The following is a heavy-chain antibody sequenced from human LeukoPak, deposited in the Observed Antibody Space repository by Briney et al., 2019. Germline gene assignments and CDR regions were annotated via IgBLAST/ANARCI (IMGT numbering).Heavy chain of an antibody. CDR2: ISSSGSTI. V-gene: IGHV3-48*03. CDR3: AKGRYCSSTSCYIDY. CDR1: GFTFSSYE. J-gene: IGHJ4*02. Sequence: GGSLRLSCAASGFTFSSYEMNWVRQAPGKGLEWVSYISSSGSTIYYADSVKGRFTISRDNAKNSLYLQMNSLRAEDTAVYYCAKGRYCSSTSCYIDYWGQGTLVTVSS. D-gene: IGHD2-2*01.